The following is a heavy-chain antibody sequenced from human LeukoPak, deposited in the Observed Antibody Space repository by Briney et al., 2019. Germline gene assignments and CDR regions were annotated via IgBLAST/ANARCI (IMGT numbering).Heavy chain of an antibody. J-gene: IGHJ2*01. V-gene: IGHV4-59*01. Sequence: SETLSLSCTVSGGSISSYYWSWIRQPPGKGLEWIGYIYYSGSTNYNPSLTSRVTISVDTSKNQFSLKLSSVTAADTAVYYCARDWSGYSNYWYFDLWGRGTLVTVSS. D-gene: IGHD3-3*01. CDR3: ARDWSGYSNYWYFDL. CDR1: GGSISSYY. CDR2: IYYSGST.